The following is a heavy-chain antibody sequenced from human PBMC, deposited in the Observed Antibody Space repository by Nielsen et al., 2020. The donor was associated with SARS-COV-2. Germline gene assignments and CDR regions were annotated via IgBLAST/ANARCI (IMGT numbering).Heavy chain of an antibody. V-gene: IGHV3-21*01. CDR3: ATVGATDY. CDR2: ISGNGRHI. CDR1: GFTFYTYT. D-gene: IGHD1-26*01. J-gene: IGHJ4*02. Sequence: GGSLRLSCAASGFTFYTYTVNWVRQVPGKGLEWVSSISGNGRHIYYADSVKGRFTISRDNAENSLYMDMVRLRAEDTAVYYCATVGATDYWGLGTLVTVSS.